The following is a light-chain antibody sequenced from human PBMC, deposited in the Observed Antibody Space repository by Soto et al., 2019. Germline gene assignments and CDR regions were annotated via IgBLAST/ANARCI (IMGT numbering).Light chain of an antibody. CDR3: QSYDNSLRVV. CDR1: SSNIGAGYD. CDR2: GNT. V-gene: IGLV1-40*01. Sequence: QSVLTQPPSVSGAPGQRVTISCTGSSSNIGAGYDVHWYQQLPGTAPKLLIYGNTNRPSGVPDRFSGSKSGTSASLVITGLQADDEADYYCQSYDNSLRVVFGGGTKVTVL. J-gene: IGLJ2*01.